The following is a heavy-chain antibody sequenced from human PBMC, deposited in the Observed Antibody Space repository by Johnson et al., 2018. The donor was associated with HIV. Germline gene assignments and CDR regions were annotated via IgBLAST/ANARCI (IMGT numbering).Heavy chain of an antibody. CDR3: AKGLRYCDWLWANDACDI. J-gene: IGHJ3*02. CDR1: GFAFSSYA. CDR2: ISGSGGST. Sequence: VQLVESGGGLVQPGGSLRLSCAASGFAFSSYAVTWVRQTSGKGLEWVSAISGSGGSTYYADSVKGRFTISRDNSKRTLYLQMNSLRAEVTAVYYFAKGLRYCDWLWANDACDIWGQGTMVTVSS. D-gene: IGHD3-9*01. V-gene: IGHV3-23*04.